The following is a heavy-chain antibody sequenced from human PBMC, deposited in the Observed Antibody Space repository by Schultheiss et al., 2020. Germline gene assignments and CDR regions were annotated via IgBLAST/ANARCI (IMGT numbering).Heavy chain of an antibody. V-gene: IGHV3-23*01. CDR2: LSGSGRTA. CDR1: GFTFSSYA. CDR3: ARDPRIYDSSGGQYYFDY. D-gene: IGHD3-22*01. J-gene: IGHJ4*02. Sequence: GGSLRLSCAASGFTFSSYAMSWVRQAPGKGLEWVSGLSGSGRTAYYADSVKGRFTISRDNSKNSLYLQMNSLRAEDTAVYYCARDPRIYDSSGGQYYFDYWGQGTLVTVSS.